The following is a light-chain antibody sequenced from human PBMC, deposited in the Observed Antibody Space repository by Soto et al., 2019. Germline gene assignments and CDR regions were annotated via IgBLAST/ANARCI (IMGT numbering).Light chain of an antibody. CDR2: RNN. Sequence: QSVLTQPPSASGTPGQGVTISCSGSSSNIGSSHVYWYQQLPGTAPKLLIYRNNQRPSGVPDRFSGSKSGTSASLAISGLRSEDEADYYCQSYDSSLSGVVFGGGTKLTVL. CDR3: QSYDSSLSGVV. V-gene: IGLV1-47*01. CDR1: SSNIGSSH. J-gene: IGLJ2*01.